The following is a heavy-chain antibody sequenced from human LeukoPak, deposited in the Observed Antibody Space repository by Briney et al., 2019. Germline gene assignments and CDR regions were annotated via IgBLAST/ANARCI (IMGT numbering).Heavy chain of an antibody. D-gene: IGHD3-10*01. CDR3: AKEIFFGELLFIDY. J-gene: IGHJ4*02. CDR2: FDPEDGET. Sequence: ASVKVSCKVSGYTLTELPMHWVRQAPGKGLEWMGGFDPEDGETIYAQKFQGRVTMTEDTSTDTAYMELSSLRSEDTAVYYCAKEIFFGELLFIDYWGQGTLVTVSS. CDR1: GYTLTELP. V-gene: IGHV1-24*01.